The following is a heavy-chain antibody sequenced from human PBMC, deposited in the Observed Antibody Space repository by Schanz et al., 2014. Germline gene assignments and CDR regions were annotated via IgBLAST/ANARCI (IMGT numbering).Heavy chain of an antibody. CDR3: ARGGSGSHYRLDY. V-gene: IGHV3-48*01. J-gene: IGHJ4*02. Sequence: EVQLVESGGGLIQPGGSLRLSCAASGFGFSSYSMNWVRQAPGKGLEWVSYISGSSRTIYYADSMKGRFTVSRDNAENALYLQMNSQRAEDTGRYFCARGGSGSHYRLDYWGQGTLVTVSS. CDR2: ISGSSRTI. CDR1: GFGFSSYS. D-gene: IGHD1-26*01.